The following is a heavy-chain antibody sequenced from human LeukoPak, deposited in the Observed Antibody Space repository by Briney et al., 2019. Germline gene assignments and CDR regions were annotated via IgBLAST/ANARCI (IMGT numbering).Heavy chain of an antibody. J-gene: IGHJ5*02. CDR2: IRYDGTNK. Sequence: PGGSLRLSCAASGFTFSNYGMHWVRQAPGKGLEWVAVIRYDGTNKYYADSVRGRFTISRDNSKNTLFLQMNSLRADDTAVYYCARVKVEMATISWLDPWGQGTLVTVSS. CDR1: GFTFSNYG. CDR3: ARVKVEMATISWLDP. V-gene: IGHV3-33*01. D-gene: IGHD5-24*01.